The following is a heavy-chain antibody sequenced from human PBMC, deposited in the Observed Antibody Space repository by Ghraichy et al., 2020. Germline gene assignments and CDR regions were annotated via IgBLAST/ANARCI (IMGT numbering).Heavy chain of an antibody. CDR3: ARVLQGPNYYMDV. J-gene: IGHJ6*03. CDR1: GFSVNLRELR. Sequence: SGPTLVKPTETLTLTCSLSGFSVNLRELRVSWLRQAPGKAPEWLAIIHRDGRTSYRTSLKSRLTISRDTSKNQVVLMMSDMDPVDTAKYYCARVLQGPNYYMDVWGKGTTVTVSS. V-gene: IGHV2-70*01. CDR2: IHRDGRT.